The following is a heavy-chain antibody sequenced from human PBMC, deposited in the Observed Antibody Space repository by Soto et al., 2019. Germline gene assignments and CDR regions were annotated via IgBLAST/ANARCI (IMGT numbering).Heavy chain of an antibody. CDR1: GGSFSGYY. CDR2: INHSGIT. J-gene: IGHJ3*02. Sequence: QVQLQQWGAGLLKPSETLSLTCAVYGGSFSGYYWSWLRQPPGKGLEWIGEINHSGITNYTPSLKSRVIISVYTSTDKFSQKLSSVTAADTAVYYCARYRMAARGFDAFDIWGQGTMVTVSS. V-gene: IGHV4-34*01. D-gene: IGHD6-6*01. CDR3: ARYRMAARGFDAFDI.